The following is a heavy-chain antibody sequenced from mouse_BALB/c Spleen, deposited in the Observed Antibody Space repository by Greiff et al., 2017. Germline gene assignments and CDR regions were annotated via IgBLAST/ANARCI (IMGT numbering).Heavy chain of an antibody. V-gene: IGHV5-12-2*01. Sequence: EVKLVESGGGLVQPGGSLKLSCAASGFTFSSYTMSWVRQTPEKRLEWVAYISNGGGSTYYPDTVKGRFTISRDNAKNTLYLQMSSLKSEDTAMYYCARRDGSSFAYWGQGTLVTVSA. CDR1: GFTFSSYT. J-gene: IGHJ3*01. D-gene: IGHD2-3*01. CDR3: ARRDGSSFAY. CDR2: ISNGGGST.